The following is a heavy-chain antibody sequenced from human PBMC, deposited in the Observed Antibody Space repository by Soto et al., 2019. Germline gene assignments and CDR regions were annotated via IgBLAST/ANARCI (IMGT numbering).Heavy chain of an antibody. V-gene: IGHV1-24*01. CDR3: AAGGTRWLHSAFDY. D-gene: IGHD1-1*01. J-gene: IGHJ4*02. Sequence: QVQLLQSGAELKKPGASVKVSCKVSGHTLTELSMHWVRQAPGRGLEWMGGFDPEDGETIFAQKFQGRVTMTEDTSTDSTYMELTSLRSEDTAVYYGAAGGTRWLHSAFDYWGQGTLVTISS. CDR1: GHTLTELS. CDR2: FDPEDGET.